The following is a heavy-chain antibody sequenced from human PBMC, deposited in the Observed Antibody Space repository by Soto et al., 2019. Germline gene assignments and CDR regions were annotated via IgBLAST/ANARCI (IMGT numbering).Heavy chain of an antibody. J-gene: IGHJ6*02. CDR2: ISAYNGNT. Sequence: ASVKVSCKASVYTFTSYGISWVRQAPGQGLEWMGWISAYNGNTNYAQKLQGRVTMTTDTSTSTAYMELRSLRSDDTAVYYCARDRGFLEWLPLPLYYYYYGMDVWGQGTTVTVSS. D-gene: IGHD3-3*01. CDR3: ARDRGFLEWLPLPLYYYYYGMDV. CDR1: VYTFTSYG. V-gene: IGHV1-18*04.